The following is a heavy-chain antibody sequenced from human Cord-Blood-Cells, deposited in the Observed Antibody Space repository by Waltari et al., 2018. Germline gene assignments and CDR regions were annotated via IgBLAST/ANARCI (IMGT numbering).Heavy chain of an antibody. Sequence: QVQLQQWGAGLLKPSETLSLTCAVYGGSFSGYYWSWIRQPPGKGLEWLGEINHSGSTNYHPSLKSRVTISVDTSKNQFSLKLSSVTAADTAVYYCARGRRDIVVVPAAIWFDPWGQGTLVTVSS. V-gene: IGHV4-34*01. CDR2: INHSGST. J-gene: IGHJ5*02. CDR1: GGSFSGYY. D-gene: IGHD2-2*01. CDR3: ARGRRDIVVVPAAIWFDP.